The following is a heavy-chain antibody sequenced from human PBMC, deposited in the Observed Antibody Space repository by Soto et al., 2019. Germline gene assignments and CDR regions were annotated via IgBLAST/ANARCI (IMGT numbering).Heavy chain of an antibody. CDR1: GGSVSSSSYY. CDR2: IYYSGST. J-gene: IGHJ6*02. D-gene: IGHD2-21*02. CDR3: ARLGGVTATKYYYYSMDV. Sequence: SETLSLTCTVSGGSVSSSSYYWGWIRQPPGKGLEWIGSIYYSGSTYYNPSLKSRVTISVDTSKNQFSLKLSSVTAADTAVYYCARLGGVTATKYYYYSMDVWGQGTTVTVSS. V-gene: IGHV4-39*01.